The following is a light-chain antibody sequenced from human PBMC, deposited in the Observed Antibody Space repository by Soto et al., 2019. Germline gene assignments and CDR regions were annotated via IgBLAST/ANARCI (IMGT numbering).Light chain of an antibody. CDR3: QQYYNYLYT. J-gene: IGKJ2*01. V-gene: IGKV1-5*01. CDR1: QSISSW. CDR2: DAS. Sequence: DMQMTQSPSTLSASVGDRVTITCRASQSISSWLAWYQQKPGKAPKLLIYDASSLESGVPSRFSGSESGTEFTLTISSLQPDDFATYYCQQYYNYLYTFGQGTKLESK.